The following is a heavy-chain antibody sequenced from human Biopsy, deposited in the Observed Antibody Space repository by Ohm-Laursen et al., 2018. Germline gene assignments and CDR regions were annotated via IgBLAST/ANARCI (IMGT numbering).Heavy chain of an antibody. CDR2: MYYSGST. D-gene: IGHD3-16*01. V-gene: IGHV4-59*07. CDR3: VRGRSPATY. CDR1: GGSLNFYY. J-gene: IGHJ4*02. Sequence: SDTLSLTCTVPGGSLNFYYWSWIRQPPGKGLEWIGYMYYSGSTKYSPSLKNRVTVSFDTSRSQFSLKLTSMTPADTAVYYCVRGRSPATYWGQGALVIVSS.